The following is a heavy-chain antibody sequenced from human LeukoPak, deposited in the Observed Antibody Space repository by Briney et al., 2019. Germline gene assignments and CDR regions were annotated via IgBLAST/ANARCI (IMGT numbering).Heavy chain of an antibody. CDR3: ARSLVPYYYYALDV. D-gene: IGHD6-13*01. CDR1: KFTFSTYT. CDR2: MSSVGGDK. V-gene: IGHV3-30*01. Sequence: GGSLRLSCAASKFTFSTYTMHWVRQAPGKGLEWVSLMSSVGGDKYYADSVKGRFTISRDNSKNTLSRQMNSLKADDTAVYYCARSLVPYYYYALDVWGQGTTVTVSS. J-gene: IGHJ6*02.